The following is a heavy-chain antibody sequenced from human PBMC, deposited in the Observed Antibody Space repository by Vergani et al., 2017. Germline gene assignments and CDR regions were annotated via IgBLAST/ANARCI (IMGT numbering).Heavy chain of an antibody. CDR2: IKQDGSEK. J-gene: IGHJ4*02. Sequence: EVQLLESGGGLVQPGGSLRLSCAASGFTFSSYWMSWVRQAPGKGLEWVANIKQDGSEKYYVDSVKGRFTISRDNAKNSLYLQMNSLRAEDTAVYYCARESRLRYFDWLLYPPSYFDYWGQGTLVTVSS. CDR1: GFTFSSYW. CDR3: ARESRLRYFDWLLYPPSYFDY. V-gene: IGHV3-7*04. D-gene: IGHD3-9*01.